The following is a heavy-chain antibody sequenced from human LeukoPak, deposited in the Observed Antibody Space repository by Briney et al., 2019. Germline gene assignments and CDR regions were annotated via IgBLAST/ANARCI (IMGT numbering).Heavy chain of an antibody. V-gene: IGHV3-53*01. D-gene: IGHD3-3*01. CDR1: GFDISYNY. CDR3: ARVTMNDFNWFDP. CDR2: IHTGGTT. Sequence: PGGSLRLFCVASGFDISYNYVGWVRQAPGKGLEWVSVIHTGGTTHYADSVKGRFTVSKDTSNNTVFLQMNSLRVEDTAVYYCARVTMNDFNWFDPWGQGTLVTVSS. J-gene: IGHJ5*02.